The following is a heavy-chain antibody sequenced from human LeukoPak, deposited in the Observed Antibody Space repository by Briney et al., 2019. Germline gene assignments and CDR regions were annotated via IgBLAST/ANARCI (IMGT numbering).Heavy chain of an antibody. CDR3: ATNAAVATSRSWFDP. V-gene: IGHV4-59*08. Sequence: HPSETLSLTCTVSGASISTYYWSWIRQPPGKGLEWIGYIHYSGSSNYNPSLKSRVTISLDTSKNHFSLMLSSVTAADTAVYYCATNAAVATSRSWFDPWGQGTLVTVSS. D-gene: IGHD6-19*01. CDR1: GASISTYY. CDR2: IHYSGSS. J-gene: IGHJ5*02.